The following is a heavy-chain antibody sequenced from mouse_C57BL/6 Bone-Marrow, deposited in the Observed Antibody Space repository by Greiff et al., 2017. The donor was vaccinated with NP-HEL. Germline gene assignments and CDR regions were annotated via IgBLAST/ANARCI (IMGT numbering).Heavy chain of an antibody. CDR1: GYSITSGYY. CDR2: ISYDGSN. CDR3: ATVYWYFDV. V-gene: IGHV3-6*01. Sequence: EVQRVESGPGLVKPSQSLSLTCSVTGYSITSGYYWNWIRQFPGNKLEWMGYISYDGSNNYNPSLKNRISITRDTSKNQFFLKLHSVTTEDTATYYCATVYWYFDVWGTGTTVTVSS. J-gene: IGHJ1*03.